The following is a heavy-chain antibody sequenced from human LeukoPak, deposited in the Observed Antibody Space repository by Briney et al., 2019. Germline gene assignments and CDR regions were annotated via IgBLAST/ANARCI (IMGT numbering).Heavy chain of an antibody. V-gene: IGHV3-23*01. CDR3: AKEAFITTVRGVNYYYGMDV. J-gene: IGHJ6*02. CDR2: ISGSGGST. Sequence: GGSLRLSCAASGFTFDDYGMSWVRQAPGKGLEWVSGISGSGGSTYYADSVKGRFTISRDNSKNTLYLQMNSLRAEDTAVFYCAKEAFITTVRGVNYYYGMDVWGQGTTVAVSS. D-gene: IGHD3-10*01. CDR1: GFTFDDYG.